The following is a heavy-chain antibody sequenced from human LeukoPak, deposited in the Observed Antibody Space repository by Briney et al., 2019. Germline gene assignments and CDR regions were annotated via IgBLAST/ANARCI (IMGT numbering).Heavy chain of an antibody. Sequence: ASVKVSCKASGYTFTSYGISWVRQAPGQGLEWMGGVIPIFGTANYAQKFQGRVTITADESTSTAYMELSSLRSEDTAVYYCARDILPGYYFDYWGQGTLVTVSS. V-gene: IGHV1-69*13. J-gene: IGHJ4*02. CDR3: ARDILPGYYFDY. CDR1: GYTFTSYG. CDR2: VIPIFGTA.